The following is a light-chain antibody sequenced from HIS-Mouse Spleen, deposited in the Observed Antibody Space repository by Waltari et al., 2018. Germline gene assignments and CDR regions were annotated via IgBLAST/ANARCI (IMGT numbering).Light chain of an antibody. V-gene: IGLV3-10*01. Sequence: SYELTQPPSVSVSPGQTARITCSGDALPKKYAYWYQQKSGQAPVLGIYEDSKRPSGIPERFSGSSSGTMATLTISAAQVEDEADYYCYSTDSSGNHRVFGGGTKLTVL. CDR3: YSTDSSGNHRV. CDR2: EDS. J-gene: IGLJ2*01. CDR1: ALPKKY.